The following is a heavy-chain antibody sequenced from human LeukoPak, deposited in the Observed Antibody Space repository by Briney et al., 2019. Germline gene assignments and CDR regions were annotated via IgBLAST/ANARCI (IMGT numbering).Heavy chain of an antibody. CDR3: AEERAGYTNPYYFDY. V-gene: IGHV3-23*01. CDR2: ITGSGADT. J-gene: IGHJ4*02. CDR1: GFTFTNYA. Sequence: GGSLRLSCAASGFTFTNYAMTWVRQAPGKGLEWVSAITGSGADTNYADSVRGRFTISRDNSKNTLYLHMNSLRAEDTAVYYCAEERAGYTNPYYFDYWGQGTLVTVSS. D-gene: IGHD3-16*02.